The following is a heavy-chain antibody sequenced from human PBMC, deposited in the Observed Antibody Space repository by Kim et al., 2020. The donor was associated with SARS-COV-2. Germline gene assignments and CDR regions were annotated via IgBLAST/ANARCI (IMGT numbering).Heavy chain of an antibody. J-gene: IGHJ4*02. CDR2: ST. Sequence: STNYHPSLKSRFTISVDTSKNQFSLKLSSVTAADTAVYYCARVLIRKFDYWGQGTLVTVSS. CDR3: ARVLIRKFDY. V-gene: IGHV4-34*01. D-gene: IGHD3-16*01.